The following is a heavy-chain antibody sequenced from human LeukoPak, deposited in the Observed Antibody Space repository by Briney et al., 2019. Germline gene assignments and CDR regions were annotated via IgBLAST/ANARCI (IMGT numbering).Heavy chain of an antibody. J-gene: IGHJ5*02. CDR2: IKQDGSEK. D-gene: IGHD6-13*01. CDR3: ARHVRKRGIAAAGSPGWFDP. V-gene: IGHV3-7*01. Sequence: PGGSLRLSCAASGFTFSSYWMSWVRQAPGKGLEWVANIKQDGSEKYYVDSVKGRFTISRDNAKNSLYLQMNSLRAEDTAVYYCARHVRKRGIAAAGSPGWFDPWGQGTLVTVSS. CDR1: GFTFSSYW.